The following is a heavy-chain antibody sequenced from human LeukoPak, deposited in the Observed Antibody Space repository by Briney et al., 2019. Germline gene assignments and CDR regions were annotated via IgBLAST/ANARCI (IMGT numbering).Heavy chain of an antibody. CDR1: GGTFSSYA. CDR2: IIPILGIA. J-gene: IGHJ5*02. Sequence: GASVKVSCKASGGTFSSYAISWVRQAPGQGLEWMGRIIPILGIANYAQKFQGRVTITADKSTSTAYMELSSLRSEDTAVYYCARAPPGIAVAGTSYWFDPWGQGTLVTVSS. V-gene: IGHV1-69*04. D-gene: IGHD6-19*01. CDR3: ARAPPGIAVAGTSYWFDP.